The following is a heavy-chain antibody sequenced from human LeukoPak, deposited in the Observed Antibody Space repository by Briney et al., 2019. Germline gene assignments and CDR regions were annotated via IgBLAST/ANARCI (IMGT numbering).Heavy chain of an antibody. D-gene: IGHD2-15*01. CDR2: ISAYSGNT. V-gene: IGHV1-18*01. J-gene: IGHJ5*02. Sequence: ASVKVSCKASGYSFTNYGITWVRQAPGQGLEWMGWISAYSGNTNYAQKLQGRVTLTIDTSTNTAYMELRSLRSDDTAMYYCARKGRYCGGGSCYGWFDPWGQGTLVTVSS. CDR3: ARKGRYCGGGSCYGWFDP. CDR1: GYSFTNYG.